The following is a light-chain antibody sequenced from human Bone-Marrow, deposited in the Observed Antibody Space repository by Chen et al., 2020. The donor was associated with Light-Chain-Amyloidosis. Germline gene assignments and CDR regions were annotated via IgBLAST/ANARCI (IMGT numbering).Light chain of an antibody. CDR1: HIGSTS. J-gene: IGLJ3*02. CDR2: DAS. CDR3: QVWERSSDRPV. Sequence: SYVLTQPSSVSVAPGQTATIACGGNHIGSTSVHWYQQTPGQAPLLVVYDASDRPSGIPQRLSGCNAGNTATLTISRVEAGDEADYDGQVWERSSDRPVFGGGTKLTVL. V-gene: IGLV3-21*02.